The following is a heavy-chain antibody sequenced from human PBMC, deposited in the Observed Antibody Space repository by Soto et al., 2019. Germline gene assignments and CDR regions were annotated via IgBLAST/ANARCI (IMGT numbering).Heavy chain of an antibody. D-gene: IGHD3-10*01. V-gene: IGHV4-59*01. J-gene: IGHJ4*02. Sequence: QVQLQESGPGLVKPSETLSLTCTVSGGSISSYFWSWIRQTPGKGLEWIGNIHYSGSTNYNPSLRSRVTIPIETSKNQSSMKLSSVTAADTAVYYWARSGVAGSRVYSFDYWGQGTLVPVSS. CDR1: GGSISSYF. CDR3: ARSGVAGSRVYSFDY. CDR2: IHYSGST.